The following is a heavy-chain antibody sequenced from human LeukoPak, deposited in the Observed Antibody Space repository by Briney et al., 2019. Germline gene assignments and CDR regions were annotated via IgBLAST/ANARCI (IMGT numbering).Heavy chain of an antibody. CDR3: ARDPKWNREKDMDV. D-gene: IGHD1-1*01. Sequence: GGCLRLSCAASGFTFSIYCISCVRDAPGKGRECGANIKQDGSEKYYVDSVKGRFTISRDNAKNSLYLQMNSLRAEDTAVYYCARDPKWNREKDMDVWGKGTTVTVSS. J-gene: IGHJ6*03. CDR1: GFTFSIYC. V-gene: IGHV3-7*01. CDR2: IKQDGSEK.